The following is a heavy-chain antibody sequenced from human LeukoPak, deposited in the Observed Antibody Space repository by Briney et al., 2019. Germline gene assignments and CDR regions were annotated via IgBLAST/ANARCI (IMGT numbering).Heavy chain of an antibody. J-gene: IGHJ4*02. Sequence: SDTLSLTCTVSGGSITGYYWNCIRQPAGQGLECLGCVYSRGVGHYHPSLTSRVTMSVDTSKNQFSLKLTSLTAADTAVYYCAREEFLHEIDSSGYFVYWGQGTLVTVSS. CDR2: VYSRGVG. V-gene: IGHV4-4*07. CDR1: GGSITGYY. CDR3: AREEFLHEIDSSGYFVY. D-gene: IGHD3-22*01.